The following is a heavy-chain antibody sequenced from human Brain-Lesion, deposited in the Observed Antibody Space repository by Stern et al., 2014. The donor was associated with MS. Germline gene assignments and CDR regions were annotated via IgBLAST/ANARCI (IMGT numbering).Heavy chain of an antibody. J-gene: IGHJ4*02. CDR3: ATLSPGAGGNYYRHFDY. V-gene: IGHV1-24*01. D-gene: IGHD1-26*01. CDR1: GYTLTELS. Sequence: VQLVESGAEVKKPGASVKASCKVSGYTLTELSRPWVRQAPRKGLEWMGGFDPEDGETIYAQKFQGRVTMTEDTSTDTAYMELSSLRSEDTAVYYCATLSPGAGGNYYRHFDYWGQGTLVTVSS. CDR2: FDPEDGET.